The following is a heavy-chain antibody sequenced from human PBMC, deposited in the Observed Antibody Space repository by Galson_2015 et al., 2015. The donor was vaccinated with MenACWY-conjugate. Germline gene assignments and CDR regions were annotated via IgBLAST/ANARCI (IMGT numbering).Heavy chain of an antibody. CDR2: IYSGGSI. V-gene: IGHV3-66*01. J-gene: IGHJ4*02. D-gene: IGHD6-19*01. Sequence: SLRLSCAVSGLTVSSNYMIWVRQAPGKGLEWVSIIYSGGSINYADSVKGRFTMSRDNSKNTLYLQMNSLRAEDTAVYYCARVVVVAGTHDYFDYWGQGTLVTVSS. CDR1: GLTVSSNY. CDR3: ARVVVVAGTHDYFDY.